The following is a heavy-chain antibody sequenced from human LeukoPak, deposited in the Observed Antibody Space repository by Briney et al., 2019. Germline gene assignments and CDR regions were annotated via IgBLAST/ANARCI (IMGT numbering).Heavy chain of an antibody. Sequence: GSLRLSCAASGFTFSSYAMHWVRQAPGKGLEWVAVISYDGSNKYYADSVKGRFTISRDNSKNTLYLQMNSLRAEDTAVYYCARDHCSSTSCPKLYYYYYGMDAWGKGTTVTVSS. CDR2: ISYDGSNK. D-gene: IGHD2-2*01. CDR1: GFTFSSYA. V-gene: IGHV3-30*04. CDR3: ARDHCSSTSCPKLYYYYYGMDA. J-gene: IGHJ6*04.